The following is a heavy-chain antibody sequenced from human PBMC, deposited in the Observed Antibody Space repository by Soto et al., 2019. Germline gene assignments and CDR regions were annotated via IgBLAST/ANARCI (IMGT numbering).Heavy chain of an antibody. CDR3: ARVGYCSSTSCYDWFDP. J-gene: IGHJ5*02. D-gene: IGHD2-2*03. CDR2: IYYSGST. Sequence: SESLSLTCTVSGGSISSGDYYWSWIRQPPGKGLEWIGYIYYSGSTYYNPSLKSRVTISVDTSKNQFSLKLSSVTAADTAVYYCARVGYCSSTSCYDWFDPWGQGTLVTVSS. V-gene: IGHV4-30-4*01. CDR1: GGSISSGDYY.